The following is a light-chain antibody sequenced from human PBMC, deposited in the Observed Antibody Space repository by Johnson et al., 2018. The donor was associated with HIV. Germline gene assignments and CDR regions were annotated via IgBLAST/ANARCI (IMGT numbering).Light chain of an antibody. V-gene: IGLV1-51*01. CDR3: GTWDNSLRTAF. Sequence: QSVLTQPPSVSAAAGQKVTISCSGSSSNIGNNYVAWYQQVPGTAPKLLIYDNNRRPSGVPDRFSGSKSDTSATLGITGLQPGDEADYFCGTWDNSLRTAFFGTGTKFTVL. CDR1: SSNIGNNY. CDR2: DNN. J-gene: IGLJ1*01.